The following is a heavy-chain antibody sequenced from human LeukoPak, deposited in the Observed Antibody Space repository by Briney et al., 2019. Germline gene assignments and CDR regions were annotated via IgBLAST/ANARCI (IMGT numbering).Heavy chain of an antibody. J-gene: IGHJ6*03. V-gene: IGHV3-30*02. CDR2: IRFDGSTK. CDR1: GFTFSNYG. CDR3: ARDLKGSYYYGSGSYYNVKNYMDV. Sequence: PGGSLRLSCATSGFTFSNYGMHWVRQAPGKGLEWVAFIRFDGSTKYYADSVKGRFTISRDNSKNTFYLQMNSLRGGDTAVYYCARDLKGSYYYGSGSYYNVKNYMDVWGKGTTVTVSS. D-gene: IGHD3-10*01.